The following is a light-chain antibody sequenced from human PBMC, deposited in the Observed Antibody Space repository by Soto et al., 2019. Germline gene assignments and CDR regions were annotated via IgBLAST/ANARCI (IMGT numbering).Light chain of an antibody. V-gene: IGLV1-44*01. CDR3: AAWDDSVNGWV. CDR2: SNN. CDR1: SSNIGSNT. J-gene: IGLJ3*02. Sequence: QSVLTQPPSASGTPGQRVTVSCSGSSSNIGSNTVNWYQHLPGTAPKLLIYSNNQRPSGVPDRFSGSKSGTSASLAISGLQSVDEADYYCAAWDDSVNGWVFGGGTKVTVL.